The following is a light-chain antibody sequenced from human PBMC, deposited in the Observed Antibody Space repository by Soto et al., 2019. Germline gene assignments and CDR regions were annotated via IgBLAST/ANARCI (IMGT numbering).Light chain of an antibody. J-gene: IGKJ2*01. V-gene: IGKV2-28*01. Sequence: DIVMTQSPLSLSVTPGEPASISCRSSQSLLNTNAYYYLDWYLQRPVQSPQLLIYLASTRASGVPDRFSGSGSGTDYTLKISRVEAEDVGVYYCMQALQTPYTFGQGTKLEIK. CDR3: MQALQTPYT. CDR1: QSLLNTNAYYY. CDR2: LAS.